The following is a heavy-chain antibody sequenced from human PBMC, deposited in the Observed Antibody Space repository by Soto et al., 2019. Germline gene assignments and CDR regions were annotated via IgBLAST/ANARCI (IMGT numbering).Heavy chain of an antibody. CDR1: GGTFSSYA. J-gene: IGHJ6*02. CDR2: IIPIFGTA. CDR3: ARPNSGYDSNYYYYGMDV. Sequence: ASVKVSCKASGGTFSSYAISWVRQAPGQGLEWMGGIIPIFGTANYAQKFQGRVTITADESTSTAYMELSSLRSEDTAVYYCARPNSGYDSNYYYYGMDVWGQGTTVNVSS. D-gene: IGHD5-12*01. V-gene: IGHV1-69*13.